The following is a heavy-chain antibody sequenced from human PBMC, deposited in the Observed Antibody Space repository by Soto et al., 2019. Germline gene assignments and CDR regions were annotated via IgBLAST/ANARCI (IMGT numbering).Heavy chain of an antibody. D-gene: IGHD1-26*01. CDR2: ISASGGSI. Sequence: QPGGSLRLSCAASGFTFSSYAMSWVRQAPGRGLEWVSAISASGGSIYYAGSVKGRFTFSRDNSKNTLYLQMNSLRAEDTAVYYCAHIVGSTTTSWGQGTLVTVSS. CDR3: AHIVGSTTTS. V-gene: IGHV3-23*01. CDR1: GFTFSSYA. J-gene: IGHJ5*02.